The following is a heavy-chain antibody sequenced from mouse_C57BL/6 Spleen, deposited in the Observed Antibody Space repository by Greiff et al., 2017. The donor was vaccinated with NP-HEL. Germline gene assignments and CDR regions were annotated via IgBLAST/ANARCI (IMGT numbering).Heavy chain of an antibody. CDR3: AKSTMITTRIYYYAMDY. CDR2: IWRGGST. CDR1: GFSLTTYG. Sequence: QVQLQQSGPGLVQPSQSLSITCTVSGFSLTTYGVHWVRRSPGKGLEWLGVIWRGGSTDYNAAFMSRLSITKDNSKSQVFFKMNSLQADDTAIYYCAKSTMITTRIYYYAMDYWGQGTSVTVSS. D-gene: IGHD2-4*01. J-gene: IGHJ4*01. V-gene: IGHV2-5*01.